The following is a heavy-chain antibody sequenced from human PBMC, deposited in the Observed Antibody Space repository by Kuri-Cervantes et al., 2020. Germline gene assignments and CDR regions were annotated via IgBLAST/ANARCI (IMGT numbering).Heavy chain of an antibody. CDR3: AKDIGDYGDGKVDY. Sequence: GGSLRLSCAASGFTFSSYSMNWVRQAPGKGLEWVSSISSSSGYIYYADSVKGRFTISRDNAKNSLYLQMNSLRAEDTALYYCAKDIGDYGDGKVDYWGQGTLVTVSS. CDR2: ISSSSGYI. J-gene: IGHJ4*02. D-gene: IGHD4-17*01. CDR1: GFTFSSYS. V-gene: IGHV3-21*04.